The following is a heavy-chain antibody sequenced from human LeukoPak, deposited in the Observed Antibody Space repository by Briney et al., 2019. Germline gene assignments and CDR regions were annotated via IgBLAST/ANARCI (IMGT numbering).Heavy chain of an antibody. Sequence: SETLSLTCTVSGGSISSGSYYWSWIRQPAGKGLEWIGRIYTSGSTNYNPSLKSRVTISVDTSKNQFSLKLRSVTAADTAVYYCARERVGTGWSTGHDYWGQGTLVTVSS. CDR2: IYTSGST. V-gene: IGHV4-61*02. CDR1: GGSISSGSYY. D-gene: IGHD6-19*01. CDR3: ARERVGTGWSTGHDY. J-gene: IGHJ4*02.